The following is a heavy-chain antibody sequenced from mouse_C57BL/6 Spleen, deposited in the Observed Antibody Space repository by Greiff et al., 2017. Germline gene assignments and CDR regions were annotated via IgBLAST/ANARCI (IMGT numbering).Heavy chain of an antibody. CDR1: GYTFTSYW. J-gene: IGHJ2*01. CDR2: IDPSDSYT. D-gene: IGHD1-1*01. Sequence: QVQLQQPGAELVMPGASVKLSCKASGYTFTSYWMHWVKQRPGQGLEWIGEIDPSDSYTNYNQKFKGKSTLTVDKSSSTAYMQLSSLTSEDSAVYYCAREDLVAFDYWGQGTTLTVSS. V-gene: IGHV1-69*01. CDR3: AREDLVAFDY.